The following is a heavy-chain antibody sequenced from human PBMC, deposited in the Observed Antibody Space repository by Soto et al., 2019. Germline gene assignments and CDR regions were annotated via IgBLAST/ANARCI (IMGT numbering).Heavy chain of an antibody. J-gene: IGHJ4*02. CDR3: ARDYDSSGDY. D-gene: IGHD3-22*01. V-gene: IGHV4-39*01. CDR1: GGSISTSSYF. CDR2: IYYSGSA. Sequence: QLQLQESGPGLVKPSETLSLTCTVSGGSISTSSYFWGWIRQPPGKGLEWIGSIYYSGSAYYNPSLKSRVTISVDTSKNQFSLKLSSVTAADTAVYYCARDYDSSGDYWGQGTLVTVSS.